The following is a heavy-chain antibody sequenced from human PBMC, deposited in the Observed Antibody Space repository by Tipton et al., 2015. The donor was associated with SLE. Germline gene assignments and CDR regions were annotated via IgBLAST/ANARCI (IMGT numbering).Heavy chain of an antibody. CDR1: GGSISSYY. V-gene: IGHV4-39*02. CDR2: IYYSGST. Sequence: TLSLTCTVSGGSISSYYWSWIRQPPGKGLEWIGSIYYSGSTYYNPSLKSRVTISVDTSKNQFSLKLSSVTAADTAVYYCARDPPFGAWYFDLWGRGTLVTVSS. D-gene: IGHD3-16*01. J-gene: IGHJ2*01. CDR3: ARDPPFGAWYFDL.